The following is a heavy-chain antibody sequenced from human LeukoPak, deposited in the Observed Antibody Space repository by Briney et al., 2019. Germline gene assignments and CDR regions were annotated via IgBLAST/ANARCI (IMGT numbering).Heavy chain of an antibody. J-gene: IGHJ5*02. D-gene: IGHD6-6*01. V-gene: IGHV3-7*01. CDR1: GFTLSDYW. Sequence: PGGSLRLSCAASGFTLSDYWMSWVRQAPGKGLEWVANINQNGREKRYVDSVKGRFTISRDDAKSSVFLQMNNLRVEDMAVYYCARDLDSSSSNDWFDPWGQGTLVTVSS. CDR2: INQNGREK. CDR3: ARDLDSSSSNDWFDP.